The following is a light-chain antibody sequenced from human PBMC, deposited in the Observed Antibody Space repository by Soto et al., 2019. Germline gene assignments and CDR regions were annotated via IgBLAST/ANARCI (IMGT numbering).Light chain of an antibody. CDR2: GNH. J-gene: IGLJ3*02. CDR3: AAGDDSLNGWV. CDR1: SSNIGSNT. V-gene: IGLV1-44*01. Sequence: QSVLIQASSMSGTPGQRVTISCSGSSSNIGSNTVNWYQQVPGTAPKLLIYGNHERPSGVPDRFSGSKSGTSASLAISGLQSEDGADYYCAAGDDSLNGWVFGGGTQLTVL.